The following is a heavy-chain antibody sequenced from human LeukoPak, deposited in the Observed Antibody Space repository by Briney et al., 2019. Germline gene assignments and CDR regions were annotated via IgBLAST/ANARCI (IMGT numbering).Heavy chain of an antibody. J-gene: IGHJ3*02. V-gene: IGHV3-49*04. CDR2: IRSKAYGGTT. CDR1: GFRFGDYA. CDR3: TREVSGWSLGDAFDI. Sequence: GGSLRLSCTVSGFRFGDYAMNWVRQAPGKGLEWVGFIRSKAYGGTTEYAASVRGRFNILRDDSKSIAYLQMNSLETEDTAMYYCTREVSGWSLGDAFDIWGQGTMVTVSS. D-gene: IGHD6-19*01.